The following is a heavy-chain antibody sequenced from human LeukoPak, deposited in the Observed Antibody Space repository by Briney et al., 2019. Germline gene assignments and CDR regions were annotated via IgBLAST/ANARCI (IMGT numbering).Heavy chain of an antibody. CDR2: IDYSGNT. CDR3: ARDQASRKQLDY. Sequence: SETLSLTCTVSDDSISSSRYYWGWIRQPPGKGLEWIGSIDYSGNTYYNPSLKSRVTISGDRSKNQFSLRLSLVTAADTAVYYCARDQASRKQLDYWGQGTLVTVSS. CDR1: DDSISSSRYY. D-gene: IGHD1-1*01. J-gene: IGHJ4*02. V-gene: IGHV4-39*07.